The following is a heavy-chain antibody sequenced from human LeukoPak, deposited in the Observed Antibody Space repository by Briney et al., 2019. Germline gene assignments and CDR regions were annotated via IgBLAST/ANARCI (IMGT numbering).Heavy chain of an antibody. Sequence: SETLSLTFTVSGGSISSGSYYWSWIRQPAGKGLEWIGRIYTSGSTNYNPSLKSRVTISVDTSKNQFSLKLSSVTAADTAVYYCARGWVGPEYWGQGTLVTVSS. CDR1: GGSISSGSYY. CDR3: ARGWVGPEY. J-gene: IGHJ4*02. D-gene: IGHD1-26*01. CDR2: IYTSGST. V-gene: IGHV4-61*02.